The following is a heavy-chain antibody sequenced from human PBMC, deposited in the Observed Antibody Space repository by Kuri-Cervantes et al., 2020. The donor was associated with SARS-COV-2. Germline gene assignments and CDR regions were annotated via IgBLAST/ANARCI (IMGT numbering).Heavy chain of an antibody. J-gene: IGHJ6*03. V-gene: IGHV3-21*01. CDR3: VRVAGEGPVYYYYMDV. CDR1: GFTFSGYT. Sequence: GGSLRLSCVGTGFTFSGYTMNWVRQAPGKALQWVSSISGSGSYIYYADSVKGRSTVSRDSAKNSLYLQMNNLRGEDTAVYYCVRVAGEGPVYYYYMDVWGKGTTVTVSS. CDR2: ISGSGSYI.